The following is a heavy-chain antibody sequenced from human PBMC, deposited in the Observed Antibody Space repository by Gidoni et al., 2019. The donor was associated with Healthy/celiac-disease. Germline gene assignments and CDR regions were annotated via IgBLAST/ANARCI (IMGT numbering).Heavy chain of an antibody. D-gene: IGHD6-13*01. Sequence: QLQLQESGPGLVTPSETLSLPCTVSGGPISSSSYYWGWIRQPPGKGLEWIGSIYYSGSTYYNPSLKSRVTISVDTSKNQFSLKLSSVTAADTAVYYCARQAAAGLYYYYYYGMDVWGKGTTVTVSS. CDR3: ARQAAAGLYYYYYYGMDV. CDR1: GGPISSSSYY. J-gene: IGHJ6*04. V-gene: IGHV4-39*01. CDR2: IYYSGST.